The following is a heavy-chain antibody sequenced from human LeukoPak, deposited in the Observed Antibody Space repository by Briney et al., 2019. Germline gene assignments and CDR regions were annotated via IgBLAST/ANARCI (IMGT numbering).Heavy chain of an antibody. V-gene: IGHV1-24*01. D-gene: IGHD4-23*01. CDR2: FDPEEDKI. CDR3: AIFGGNPLNWFSP. CDR1: GYTFSELS. Sequence: GASVKVSCKVSGYTFSELSIHWVRQAPGKGLEWMGGFDPEEDKIVHPQKFQGRVIMTEDTSTDTAYMELSSLRSEDTAVYYCAIFGGNPLNWFSPWGQGTPVIVSS. J-gene: IGHJ5*02.